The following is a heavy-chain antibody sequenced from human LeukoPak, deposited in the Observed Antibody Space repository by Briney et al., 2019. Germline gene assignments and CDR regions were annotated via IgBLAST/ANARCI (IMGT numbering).Heavy chain of an antibody. J-gene: IGHJ4*02. D-gene: IGHD2-15*01. CDR3: AKDGFCSGDGCYPNFFAC. CDR2: ISSSTSYI. V-gene: IGHV3-21*01. CDR1: GFPFSSFY. Sequence: GGSLRLSCAASGFPFSSFYMSWVRQAPGKGLEWVSSISSSTSYIFYADSVRGRVTISRDNAKNSLYLQMNSLRVDDTAFYYCAKDGFCSGDGCYPNFFACWGQGTLVTVSS.